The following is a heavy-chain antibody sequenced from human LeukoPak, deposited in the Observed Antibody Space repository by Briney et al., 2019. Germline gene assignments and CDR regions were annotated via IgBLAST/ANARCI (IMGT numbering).Heavy chain of an antibody. CDR3: ARGSSGGVIANDAFDI. CDR2: INWNGGST. D-gene: IGHD3-16*02. CDR1: GFTFDDYG. V-gene: IGHV3-20*01. Sequence: PGGSLRLSCAASGFTFDDYGMSWVRRAPGKGLEWVSGINWNGGSTGYADSVKGRFTISRDNAKNSLYLQMNSLRAEDTALYHCARGSSGGVIANDAFDIWGQGTMVTVSS. J-gene: IGHJ3*02.